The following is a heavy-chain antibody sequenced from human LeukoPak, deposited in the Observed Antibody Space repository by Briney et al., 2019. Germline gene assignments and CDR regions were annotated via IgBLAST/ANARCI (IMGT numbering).Heavy chain of an antibody. CDR1: GFTFSSYS. J-gene: IGHJ6*03. CDR2: ISSSSSYI. D-gene: IGHD6-6*01. V-gene: IGHV3-21*01. CDR3: ARVGKYSSSSARYYYMDV. Sequence: GGSLRLSCAASGFTFSSYSMNWVRQAPGKGLEWVSSISSSSSYIYYADSVKGRFTISRDNAKNSLYLQMNSLRAEDTAVYYCARVGKYSSSSARYYYMDVWGKGTTVTVSS.